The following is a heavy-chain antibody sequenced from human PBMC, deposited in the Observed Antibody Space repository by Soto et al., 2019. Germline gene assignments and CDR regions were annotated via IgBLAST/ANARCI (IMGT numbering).Heavy chain of an antibody. CDR3: VWSTRAEVLGR. Sequence: DVQLVESGGGLGMPGGSLRLSCLVSGITFKDAWVSWVRQAPGKGLDWVARIKSYGSGGTTDYTQAVKGRFTISRDDSQRTIYLQMNSLRNEDTAVYFCVWSTRAEVLGRWGQGTLVTVSS. V-gene: IGHV3-15*01. J-gene: IGHJ4*02. CDR1: GITFKDAW. D-gene: IGHD3-3*01. CDR2: IKSYGSGGTT.